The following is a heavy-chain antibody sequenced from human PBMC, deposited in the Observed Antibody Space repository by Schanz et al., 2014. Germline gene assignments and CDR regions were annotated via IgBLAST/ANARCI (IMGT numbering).Heavy chain of an antibody. D-gene: IGHD2-2*01. V-gene: IGHV3-48*04. CDR2: ISSTGTTI. Sequence: EVQLVESGGGLAQPGGSLRLSCAASGLTFSTYSMNWVRQAPGKGLEWISYISSTGTTIHYADSVKGRFTISRDNAKNSLYLQMTGLRAEDTAVYYCAAHETLSTTACYPSWGQGTLVAVSS. J-gene: IGHJ4*02. CDR3: AAHETLSTTACYPS. CDR1: GLTFSTYS.